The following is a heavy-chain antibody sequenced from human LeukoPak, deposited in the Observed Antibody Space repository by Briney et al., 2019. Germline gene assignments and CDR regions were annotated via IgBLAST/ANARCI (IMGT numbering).Heavy chain of an antibody. J-gene: IGHJ6*03. CDR1: GYTFTSYA. CDR3: ARDDRYSSGPALGYYYYYMDV. V-gene: IGHV1-3*01. D-gene: IGHD6-19*01. Sequence: GASVKVSCKASGYTFTSYAMHWVRQAPGQRLEWMGWINAGNGNTKYSQKFQGRVTITRDTSASTAYMELSSLRSEDTAVYYCARDDRYSSGPALGYYYYYMDVWGKGTTVTVSS. CDR2: INAGNGNT.